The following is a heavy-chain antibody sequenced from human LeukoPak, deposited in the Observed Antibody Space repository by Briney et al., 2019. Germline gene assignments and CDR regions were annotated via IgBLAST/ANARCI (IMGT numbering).Heavy chain of an antibody. CDR1: GFTFSSYG. J-gene: IGHJ4*02. CDR3: EAGESFDY. V-gene: IGHV3-30*03. D-gene: IGHD6-13*01. Sequence: PGGSLRLSCAASGFTFSSYGMHWVRQAPGKGLEWVAVISYDGSNKYYADSVKGRFTISRDNSKNTLYLQMNSLRAEDTAVYFAEAGESFDYWGQGTLVTVSS. CDR2: ISYDGSNK.